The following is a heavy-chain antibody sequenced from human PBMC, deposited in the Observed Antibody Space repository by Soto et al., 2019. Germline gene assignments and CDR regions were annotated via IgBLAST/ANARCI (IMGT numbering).Heavy chain of an antibody. J-gene: IGHJ3*01. CDR1: GYTFTNYW. D-gene: IGHD1-1*01. CDR2: IYPRDSHT. V-gene: IGHV5-51*01. Sequence: HGESLTISCQGSGYTFTNYWIVWVRQLPGKGLEWMGIIYPRDSHTTYSPSFQGQVTISDDKSLNSAFLQWSSLKASDTATYYCARFAATSGINAFDVWGPGTMVTVSS. CDR3: ARFAATSGINAFDV.